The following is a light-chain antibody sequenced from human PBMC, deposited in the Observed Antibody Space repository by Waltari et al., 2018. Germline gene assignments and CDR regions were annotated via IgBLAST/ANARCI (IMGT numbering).Light chain of an antibody. CDR2: DAS. CDR1: RNRHSH. V-gene: IGKV3-11*01. J-gene: IGKJ4*01. CDR3: KQPRNWPYA. Sequence: VLTPPPSTLSLSPGETATLYCCASRNRHSHVAWYQQRPGQAPRLVIYDASNRATGIPARFSGSGSGTDFTLTISRVEPEDVAVYYCKQPRNWPYAFGGGTKVEIK.